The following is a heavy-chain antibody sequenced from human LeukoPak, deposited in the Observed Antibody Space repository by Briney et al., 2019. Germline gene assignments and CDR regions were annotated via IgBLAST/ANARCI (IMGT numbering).Heavy chain of an antibody. CDR3: ASIPANYDSSGYYQGFDY. CDR2: VYYSVST. D-gene: IGHD3-22*01. J-gene: IGHJ4*02. Sequence: SQTLSLTPTVSGASISSYYCSWIREPPGKQLEWIGYVYYSVSTNYNPSLKSRVTISVDTSKNQFSLKLSSVTAADTAVYYCASIPANYDSSGYYQGFDYWGQGTLVTVSS. V-gene: IGHV4-59*08. CDR1: GASISSYY.